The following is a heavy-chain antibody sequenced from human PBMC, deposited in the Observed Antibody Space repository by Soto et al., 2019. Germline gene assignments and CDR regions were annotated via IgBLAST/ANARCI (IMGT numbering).Heavy chain of an antibody. CDR1: GFTFSSYA. CDR3: ARGTEVEMAGQLYYFDY. Sequence: QVQLVESGGGVVQPGRSLRLSCAASGFTFSSYAMHWVRQAPGKGLEWVAVISYDGSNKYYADSVKGRFTISRDNSKNXXYLQRNSLRAEDTAVYYCARGTEVEMAGQLYYFDYWGQGTLVTVSS. D-gene: IGHD6-19*01. J-gene: IGHJ4*02. V-gene: IGHV3-30-3*01. CDR2: ISYDGSNK.